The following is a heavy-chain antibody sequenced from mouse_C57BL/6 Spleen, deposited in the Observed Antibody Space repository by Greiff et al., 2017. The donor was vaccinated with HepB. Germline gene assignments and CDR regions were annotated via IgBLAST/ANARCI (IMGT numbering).Heavy chain of an antibody. CDR3: APYYSNPAWFAY. J-gene: IGHJ3*01. V-gene: IGHV1-19*01. CDR2: INPYNGGT. Sequence: EVQLQQSGPVLVKPGASVKMSCKASGYTFTDYYMNWVKQSHGKSLEWIGVINPYNGGTSYNQKFKGKATLTVDKSSSTAYMELNSLTSEDSAVYYWAPYYSNPAWFAYWGQGTLVTVSA. D-gene: IGHD2-5*01. CDR1: GYTFTDYY.